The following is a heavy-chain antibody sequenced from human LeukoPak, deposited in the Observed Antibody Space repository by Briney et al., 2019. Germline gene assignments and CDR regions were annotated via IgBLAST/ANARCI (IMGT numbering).Heavy chain of an antibody. CDR3: ARDLIAAAGPLYYYYGMDV. D-gene: IGHD6-13*01. CDR2: ISAYNGNT. J-gene: IGHJ6*04. Sequence: ASVKVSCKASGYTFTSYGISWVRQAPGQGLEWMGWISAYNGNTNYAQKLQGRVTMTTDTSTSTAYMELRSLRSDDTAVYYCARDLIAAAGPLYYYYGMDVWGKGTTVTVSS. V-gene: IGHV1-18*04. CDR1: GYTFTSYG.